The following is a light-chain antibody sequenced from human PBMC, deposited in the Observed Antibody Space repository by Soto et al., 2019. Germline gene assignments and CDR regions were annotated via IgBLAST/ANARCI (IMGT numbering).Light chain of an antibody. CDR1: QSVSSN. CDR2: GAS. V-gene: IGKV3-15*01. J-gene: IGKJ1*01. CDR3: QLYNNWPQM. Sequence: EIVMTQSPATLSVSPGERATLSCRASQSVSSNLAWYQQKPGQAPRLLISGASTRATGIPARFSGGGSGTGFSLCVGCLQSDDFAVYCCQLYNNWPQMFGQGTKVEIK.